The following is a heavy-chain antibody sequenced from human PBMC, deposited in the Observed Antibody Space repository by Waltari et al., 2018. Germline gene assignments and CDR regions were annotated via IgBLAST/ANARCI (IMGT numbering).Heavy chain of an antibody. V-gene: IGHV3-7*01. CDR2: INQDGSEK. CDR1: GLTFSRFW. CDR3: ASGGHVDY. J-gene: IGHJ4*02. Sequence: EVQLVESGGTWVQPGGSLRLSCAVSGLTFSRFWMTWVRQAPGKGLEWVANINQDGSEKHYVDSVKGRFTISRDNAKNSLSLQMNSLRAEDTAVYYCASGGHVDYCGQGTLVTVSS.